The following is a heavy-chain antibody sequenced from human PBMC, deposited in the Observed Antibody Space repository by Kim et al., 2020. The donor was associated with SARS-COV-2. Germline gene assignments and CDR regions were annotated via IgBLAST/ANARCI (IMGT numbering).Heavy chain of an antibody. CDR1: GFTFSSYG. J-gene: IGHJ4*02. V-gene: IGHV3-30*18. CDR3: AKEGIVVVPAAIDRGYFDY. CDR2: ISYDGSNK. D-gene: IGHD2-2*01. Sequence: GGSLRLSCAASGFTFSSYGMHWVRQAPGKGLEWVAVISYDGSNKYYADSVKGRFTISRDNSKNTLYLQMNSLRAEDTAVYYCAKEGIVVVPAAIDRGYFDYWGQGTLVTVSS.